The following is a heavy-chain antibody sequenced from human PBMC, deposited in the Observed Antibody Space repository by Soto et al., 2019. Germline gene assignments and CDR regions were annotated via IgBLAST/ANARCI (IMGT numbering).Heavy chain of an antibody. D-gene: IGHD3-22*01. J-gene: IGHJ3*02. CDR3: AKGYYYDSSGYIDAFDI. Sequence: GGSRSHWSAAAGFTFGSYAMSWTRPAPGKWLEWVSAISGSGGSTYYADSVKGRFTISRDNSKNTLYLQMSSLRAEDTAVYYCAKGYYYDSSGYIDAFDIWGQGPLVNVS. V-gene: IGHV3-23*01. CDR2: ISGSGGST. CDR1: GFTFGSYA.